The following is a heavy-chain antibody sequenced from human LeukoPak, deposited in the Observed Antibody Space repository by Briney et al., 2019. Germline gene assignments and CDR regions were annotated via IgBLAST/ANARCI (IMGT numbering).Heavy chain of an antibody. CDR2: MNPNSGNT. D-gene: IGHD3-10*01. V-gene: IGHV1-8*03. CDR3: ARVPGYGSFNRRPEDYYFDY. Sequence: ASVKVSCKASGYTFTSYDINWVRQAPGQGLEWMGWMNPNSGNTGYAQKFQGRVTITRNTPISTAYMELSSLRSEDTAVYYCARVPGYGSFNRRPEDYYFDYWGQGTLVTVSS. CDR1: GYTFTSYD. J-gene: IGHJ4*02.